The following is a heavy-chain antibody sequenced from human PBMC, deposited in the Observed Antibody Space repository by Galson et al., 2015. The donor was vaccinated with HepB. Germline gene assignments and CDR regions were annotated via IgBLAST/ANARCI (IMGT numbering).Heavy chain of an antibody. CDR2: IYYSGST. J-gene: IGHJ6*02. D-gene: IGHD1-26*01. Sequence: LSLTCTVSGSSISSYYWSWIRQPPGKGLEWIGYIYYSGSTNYNPSLKSRVTISVDTSKNQFSLKLSSVTAADTAVYYCARGGVGATWGGCDLGFRCYYYGMDVWGQGSTVTVSS. CDR3: ARGGVGATWGGCDLGFRCYYYGMDV. V-gene: IGHV4-59*01. CDR1: GSSISSYY.